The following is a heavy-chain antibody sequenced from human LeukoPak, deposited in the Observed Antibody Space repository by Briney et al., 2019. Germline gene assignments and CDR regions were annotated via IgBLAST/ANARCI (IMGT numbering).Heavy chain of an antibody. D-gene: IGHD1-26*01. CDR1: GFTYSSYE. J-gene: IGHJ4*02. CDR3: AREELRGRGSGSYLRY. CDR2: ISSSGSTK. V-gene: IGHV3-48*03. Sequence: GGSLRLSCAASGFTYSSYEMNWVRQAPGKGLEWVSYISSSGSTKYYADSVKGRFTISRDNAKNSLYLQMNGLRAEDTAVYYCAREELRGRGSGSYLRYWGQGALVTVSS.